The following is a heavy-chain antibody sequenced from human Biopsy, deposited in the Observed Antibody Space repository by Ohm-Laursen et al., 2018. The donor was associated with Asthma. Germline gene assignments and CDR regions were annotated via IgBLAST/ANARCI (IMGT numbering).Heavy chain of an antibody. CDR3: ASDSPKDYVRYNFQF. CDR2: ILTKFDIT. Sequence: GSSVKVSCKASGGSFSNFAFSWVRQAPGHGLEWMGTILTKFDITSYAEKFQGRVTITADKSTSTTYMELSSLSSDDTAVYYCASDSPKDYVRYNFQFWGQGTLVTVSS. V-gene: IGHV1-69*04. D-gene: IGHD4-17*01. CDR1: GGSFSNFA. J-gene: IGHJ4*02.